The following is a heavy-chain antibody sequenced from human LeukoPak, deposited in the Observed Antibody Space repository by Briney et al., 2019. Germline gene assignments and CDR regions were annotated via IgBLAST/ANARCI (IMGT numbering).Heavy chain of an antibody. D-gene: IGHD2-15*01. CDR2: ISGSGGST. CDR1: GFTFSSYA. V-gene: IGHV3-23*01. CDR3: VRGGSLGYCSGGGCFPFDY. J-gene: IGHJ4*02. Sequence: GGSLRLSCAASGFTFSSYAMSWVRQAPGKGLEWVSAISGSGGSTYYADSVEGRFTISRDNSKNTLYLQMNSLRAGDTAVYYCVRGGSLGYCSGGGCFPFDYWGQGTLVTVSS.